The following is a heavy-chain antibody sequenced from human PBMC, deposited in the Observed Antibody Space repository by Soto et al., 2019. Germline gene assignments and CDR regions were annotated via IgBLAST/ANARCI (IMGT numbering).Heavy chain of an antibody. V-gene: IGHV1-2*02. Sequence: ASVKVSCKASGYTFTAYYIHWVRQAPGQGLEWMGWIHPNSGATKFAQKFQGRVTLTRDTSISTAYMELISLKSDDTAVYHCARAVLPPLPLSTPYSGPATLVTVSS. CDR1: GYTFTAYY. CDR3: ARAVLPPLPLSTPY. CDR2: IHPNSGAT. D-gene: IGHD3-16*02. J-gene: IGHJ4*01.